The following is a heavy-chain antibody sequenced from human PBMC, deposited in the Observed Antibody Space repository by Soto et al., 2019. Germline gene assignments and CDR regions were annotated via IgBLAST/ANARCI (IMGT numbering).Heavy chain of an antibody. D-gene: IGHD3-10*01. J-gene: IGHJ6*02. V-gene: IGHV4-34*01. CDR2: INHSGST. CDR3: ARHGARGYYYYSYGMDY. Sequence: QVQLQQWGAGLLKPSETLSLTCAVYGGSFSGYYWSWIRHPPGKGLEWIGEINHSGSTNYNPSLKGRVTISVGMAMTELSLKLCSVPAAGTAVDYDARHGARGYYYYSYGMDYWGRWTTVTVS. CDR1: GGSFSGYY.